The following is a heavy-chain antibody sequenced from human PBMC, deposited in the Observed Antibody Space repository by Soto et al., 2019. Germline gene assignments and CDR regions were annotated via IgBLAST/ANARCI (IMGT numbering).Heavy chain of an antibody. CDR3: ARGGVAGMWYYYYYMDV. CDR2: MNPNSGNT. V-gene: IGHV1-8*01. J-gene: IGHJ6*03. CDR1: GYTFTSYY. D-gene: IGHD6-19*01. Sequence: ASVKLSCKASGYTFTSYYINWVRQATGQGLEWMGWMNPNSGNTGYAQKFQGRVTMTRNTSISTAYMELSSLRSEDTAVYYCARGGVAGMWYYYYYMDVWCKGTTVTVSS.